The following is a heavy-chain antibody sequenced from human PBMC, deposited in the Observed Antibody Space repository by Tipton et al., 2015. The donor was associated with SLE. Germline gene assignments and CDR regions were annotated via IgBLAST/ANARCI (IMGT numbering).Heavy chain of an antibody. CDR2: INHSGST. CDR3: ASAQAGATTAYYYYYMDV. Sequence: TLSLTCTVSGGSISSGGYYWSWIRQHPGKGLEWIGEINHSGSTNYNPSLKSRVTISVDTSKNQFSLKLSSVTAADTAVYYCASAQAGATTAYYYYYMDVWGKGTTVTVSS. D-gene: IGHD1-26*01. J-gene: IGHJ6*03. CDR1: GGSISSGGYY. V-gene: IGHV4-31*03.